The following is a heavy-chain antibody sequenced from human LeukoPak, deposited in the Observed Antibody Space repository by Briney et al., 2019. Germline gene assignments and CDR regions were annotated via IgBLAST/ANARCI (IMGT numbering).Heavy chain of an antibody. J-gene: IGHJ5*02. CDR2: IIPIFGTA. Sequence: SVKVSCNASGRTFSSYAISWVRQAPGQGREWMGGIIPIFGTANYAQKFQGRVTITADKSTSTAYMELSSLRSEDTAVYYCARDPLYCSGGSCYSEDNWFDPWGQGTMVTVCS. CDR1: GRTFSSYA. V-gene: IGHV1-69*06. D-gene: IGHD2-15*01. CDR3: ARDPLYCSGGSCYSEDNWFDP.